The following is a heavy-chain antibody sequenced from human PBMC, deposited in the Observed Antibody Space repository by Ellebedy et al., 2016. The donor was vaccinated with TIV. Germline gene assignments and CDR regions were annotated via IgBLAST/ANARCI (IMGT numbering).Heavy chain of an antibody. D-gene: IGHD5-18*01. J-gene: IGHJ4*02. CDR3: ARAVGYSYGYGDY. CDR2: INHSGST. CDR1: GGSFSGYY. V-gene: IGHV4-34*01. Sequence: SETLSLXXAVYGGSFSGYYWSWIRQPPGKGLEWIGEINHSGSTNYNPSLKSRVTISVDTSKNQFSLKLSSVTAADTAVYYCARAVGYSYGYGDYWGQGTLVTVSS.